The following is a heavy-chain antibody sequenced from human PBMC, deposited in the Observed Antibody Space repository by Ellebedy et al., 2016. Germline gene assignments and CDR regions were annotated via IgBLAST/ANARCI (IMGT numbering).Heavy chain of an antibody. CDR1: GGSISSYY. J-gene: IGHJ6*03. CDR3: ARGQRGYDFWSGYPPLYYYYMDV. V-gene: IGHV4-59*01. D-gene: IGHD3-3*01. Sequence: SETLSLTXTVSGGSISSYYWSWIRQPPGKGLEWIGYIYYSGSTNYHPSLKSRVTISVDTSKNQFSLQLSSVTAADTAVYYCARGQRGYDFWSGYPPLYYYYMDVWGKGTTVTVSS. CDR2: IYYSGST.